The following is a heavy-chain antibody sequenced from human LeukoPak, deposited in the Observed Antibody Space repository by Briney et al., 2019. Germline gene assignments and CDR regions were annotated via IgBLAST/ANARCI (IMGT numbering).Heavy chain of an antibody. Sequence: ASVKVSCKVSGYTLTELSMHWVRQAPGKGLEWMGGFDPEDGETIYAQKFQGRVTMTEDTSTDTAYMELSSLRSEDTAVYYCATEDCSSTGCQRVVTASNFYYYGMDVWGQGTTVTVSS. CDR1: GYTLTELS. CDR2: FDPEDGET. V-gene: IGHV1-24*01. J-gene: IGHJ6*02. D-gene: IGHD2-2*01. CDR3: ATEDCSSTGCQRVVTASNFYYYGMDV.